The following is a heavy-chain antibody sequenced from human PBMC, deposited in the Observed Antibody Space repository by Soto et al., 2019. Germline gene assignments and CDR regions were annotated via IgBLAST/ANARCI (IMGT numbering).Heavy chain of an antibody. CDR1: GFSFSDYT. CDR2: ISRESSYI. J-gene: IGHJ6*02. V-gene: IGHV3-21*01. CDR3: AGGAADLTSSYGMDV. Sequence: GGSLRLSCTASGFSFSDYTMKWVRQAPGKGLEWVSSISRESSYIYYVDSVKGRFTISRDNAKNSVTLHMAGLRVDDTGLYFLAGGAADLTSSYGMDVWGRGTTVTVSS. D-gene: IGHD3-3*01.